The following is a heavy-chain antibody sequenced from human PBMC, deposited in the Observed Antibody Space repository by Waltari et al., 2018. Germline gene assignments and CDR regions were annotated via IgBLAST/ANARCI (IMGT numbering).Heavy chain of an antibody. D-gene: IGHD4-17*01. Sequence: CKASGYTFTGYYMHWVRQAPGQGLEWMGRINPNSGGTNYAQKFQGRVTMTRDTSISTAYMELSRLRSDDTAVYYCASLPTVTTRFDYWGQGTLVTVSS. J-gene: IGHJ4*02. CDR2: INPNSGGT. CDR3: ASLPTVTTRFDY. CDR1: GYTFTGYY. V-gene: IGHV1-2*06.